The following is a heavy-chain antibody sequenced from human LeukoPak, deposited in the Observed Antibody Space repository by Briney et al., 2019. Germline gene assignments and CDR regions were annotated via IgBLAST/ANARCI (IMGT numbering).Heavy chain of an antibody. CDR1: GYSFTSYW. J-gene: IGHJ3*02. D-gene: IGHD2-2*01. CDR2: IYPGDSDT. Sequence: GESLEISCKGSGYSFTSYWIGWVRQMPGKGLEWMGIIYPGDSDTRYSPSFQGQVTISADKSISTAYLQWSSLKASDTAMYYCATSCTSTSCYLTDAFDIWGQGTMVTVSS. CDR3: ATSCTSTSCYLTDAFDI. V-gene: IGHV5-51*01.